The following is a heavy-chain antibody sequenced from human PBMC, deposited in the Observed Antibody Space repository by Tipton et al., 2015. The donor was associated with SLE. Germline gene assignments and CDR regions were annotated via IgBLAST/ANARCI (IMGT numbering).Heavy chain of an antibody. J-gene: IGHJ3*02. V-gene: IGHV4-39*01. CDR2: IYYSGST. D-gene: IGHD1-1*01. CDR1: GGSISSSSYY. Sequence: LRLSCTASGGSISSSSYYWGWIRQPPGKGLEWIGSIYYSGSTYYNPSLKSRVTISVDTSKNQFSLKLSSVTAADTAVYYCARSSGTAFDIWGQGTMVTVSS. CDR3: ARSSGTAFDI.